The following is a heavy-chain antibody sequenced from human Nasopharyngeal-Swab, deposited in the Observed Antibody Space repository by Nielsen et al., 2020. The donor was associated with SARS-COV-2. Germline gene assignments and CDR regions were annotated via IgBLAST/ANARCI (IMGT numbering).Heavy chain of an antibody. J-gene: IGHJ5*02. CDR1: GYSFTSYW. CDR3: ARLIPPLQRAGYWFDP. CDR2: IDPSDSYT. V-gene: IGHV5-10-1*01. D-gene: IGHD1-1*01. Sequence: GESLKISCKGSGYSFTSYWISWVRQMPGKGLEWMGRIDPSDSYTNYSPSFQGHVTISADKSISTAYLQWSSLKASDTAMYYCARLIPPLQRAGYWFDPWGQGTLVTVSS.